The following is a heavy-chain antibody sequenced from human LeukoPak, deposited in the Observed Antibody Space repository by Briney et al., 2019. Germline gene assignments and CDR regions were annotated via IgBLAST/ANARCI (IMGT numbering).Heavy chain of an antibody. CDR1: GGSINGTNYY. CDR2: IYYRGST. J-gene: IGHJ4*02. V-gene: IGHV4-39*01. CDR3: ARLDSSVYYRPLDY. D-gene: IGHD3-22*01. Sequence: SETLSLTCTVSGGSINGTNYYCGWIRQPPGKWREWNGYIYYRGSTYYNPSRRTRATISVDTSTSQFSLKLTCVRAADTAVYYCARLDSSVYYRPLDYWGQGTLVTVSS.